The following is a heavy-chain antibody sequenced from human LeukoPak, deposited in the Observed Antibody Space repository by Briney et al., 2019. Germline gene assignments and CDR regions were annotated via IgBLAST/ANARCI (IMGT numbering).Heavy chain of an antibody. Sequence: GGSLRLSCAASGFTFDDYGMSWVRQAPGKGLEWVSSINWNGGSTGYADSVKGRFTISRDNAKNSLYLQMNSLRAEDTAVYYCAKAHIVVSNWYFDLWGRGTLVTVSS. CDR2: INWNGGST. CDR1: GFTFDDYG. CDR3: AKAHIVVSNWYFDL. V-gene: IGHV3-20*04. J-gene: IGHJ2*01. D-gene: IGHD3-22*01.